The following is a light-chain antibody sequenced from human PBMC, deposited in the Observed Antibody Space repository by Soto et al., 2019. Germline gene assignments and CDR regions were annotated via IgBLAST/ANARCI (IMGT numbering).Light chain of an antibody. CDR2: AAS. CDR1: QSIRSW. CDR3: QQSYRTPPIT. Sequence: DIQMTQSPSILSASVGDRVTITCRASQSIRSWLAWYQQKPGKAPKLLIYAASSLQSGVPSRFSGSGSGTDFTLTISSLQPEDFATYYCQQSYRTPPITFGQGTRLEIK. J-gene: IGKJ5*01. V-gene: IGKV1-39*01.